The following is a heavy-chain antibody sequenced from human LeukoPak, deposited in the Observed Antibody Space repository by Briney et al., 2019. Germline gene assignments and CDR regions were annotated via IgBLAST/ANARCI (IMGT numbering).Heavy chain of an antibody. CDR2: IYYTGRI. Sequence: SETLSLTCTVSGGSISSGGYYWNWIRQHPGKGLEWIGFIYYTGRIDYNPSLKSRLTISVDTSKNQFSLKLSSVTAADTAVYYCASAPSGSYSDYWGQGILVTVSS. CDR1: GGSISSGGYY. CDR3: ASAPSGSYSDY. J-gene: IGHJ4*02. V-gene: IGHV4-31*03. D-gene: IGHD1-26*01.